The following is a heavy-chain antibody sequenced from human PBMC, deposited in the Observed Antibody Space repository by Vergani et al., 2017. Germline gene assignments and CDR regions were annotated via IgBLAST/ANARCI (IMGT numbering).Heavy chain of an antibody. V-gene: IGHV3-15*01. CDR1: GFTFSNAW. J-gene: IGHJ3*02. Sequence: VQLVESGGGLVKPGGSLRLSCAASGFTFSNAWMSWVRQAPGKGLEWVGRIKSKTGGGTTDYAAPVKGRFTISRDDSKNTLYLQMNSPGAEDTAVYYCLGFYDSRPWGAFDIWGQGTMVTVSS. CDR2: IKSKTGGGTT. CDR3: LGFYDSRPWGAFDI. D-gene: IGHD3-22*01.